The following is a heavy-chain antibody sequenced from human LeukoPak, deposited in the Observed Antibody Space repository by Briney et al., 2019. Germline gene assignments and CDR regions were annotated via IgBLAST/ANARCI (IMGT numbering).Heavy chain of an antibody. CDR1: GASISSHY. J-gene: IGHJ4*02. CDR2: VHHGGTT. V-gene: IGHV4-59*11. D-gene: IGHD2/OR15-2a*01. Sequence: SETLSLTCIVSGASISSHYWSWIRQPPGKRLEWIGYVHHGGTTNQNPSLKSRVAISIDTSRNQMSLKLYSMTAANTAMYYCARGSTRADDYWGQGTLVTVS. CDR3: ARGSTRADDY.